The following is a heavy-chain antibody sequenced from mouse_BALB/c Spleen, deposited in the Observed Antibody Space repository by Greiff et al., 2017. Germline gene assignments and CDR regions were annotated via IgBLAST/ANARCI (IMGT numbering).Heavy chain of an antibody. Sequence: EVQVVESGGGLVKPGGSLKLSCAASGFAFSSYDMSWVRQTPEKRLEWVAYISSGGGSTYYPDTVKGRFTISRDNAKNTLYLQMSSLKSEDTAMYYCARPGTDYFDYWGQGTTLTVSS. D-gene: IGHD1-1*02. CDR3: ARPGTDYFDY. J-gene: IGHJ2*01. CDR2: ISSGGGST. CDR1: GFAFSSYD. V-gene: IGHV5-12-1*01.